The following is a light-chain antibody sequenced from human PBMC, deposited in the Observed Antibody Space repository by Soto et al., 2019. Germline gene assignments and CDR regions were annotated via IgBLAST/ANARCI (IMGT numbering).Light chain of an antibody. Sequence: IVMTQSPATLSVSPGESATLSCRASQSVSSNLGWYQQKPGQAPRLLIYGASTRVTGIPARFSGSGSGTEFTLTISSLQSEDFAVYYCQQYNNWPPITFGQGTRLEIK. J-gene: IGKJ5*01. V-gene: IGKV3-15*01. CDR1: QSVSSN. CDR2: GAS. CDR3: QQYNNWPPIT.